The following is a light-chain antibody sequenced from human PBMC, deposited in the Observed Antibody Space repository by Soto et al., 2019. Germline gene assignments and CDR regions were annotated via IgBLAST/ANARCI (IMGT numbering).Light chain of an antibody. CDR3: SSYAGSNNLL. V-gene: IGLV2-8*01. J-gene: IGLJ7*01. CDR2: EVS. Sequence: QSVLTQPPSASGSPGQSVTISCTGTSSDVGGYNYVSWYQHHPGKAPKLMIYEVSKRPSGVPDRFSGSKSRNTASLTVSGLQAEDEADYYCSSYAGSNNLLFGGGTQLTVL. CDR1: SSDVGGYNY.